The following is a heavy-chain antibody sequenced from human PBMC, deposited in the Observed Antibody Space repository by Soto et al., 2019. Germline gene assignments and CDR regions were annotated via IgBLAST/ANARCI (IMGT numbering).Heavy chain of an antibody. CDR3: AKATATGGGAFDI. D-gene: IGHD2-8*02. J-gene: IGHJ3*02. Sequence: PGGSLRLSCLASGFTLGNYWMSWVRQAPGKGLEWVSTILVDGRTFYVDSVKGRFTISRDSSQNTVYLQMNSLTAGDTALYYCAKATATGGGAFDICGQGTMVTVSS. CDR2: ILVDGRT. CDR1: GFTLGNYW. V-gene: IGHV3-23*01.